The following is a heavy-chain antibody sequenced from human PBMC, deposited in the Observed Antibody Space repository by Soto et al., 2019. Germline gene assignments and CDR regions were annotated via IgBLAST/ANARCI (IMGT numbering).Heavy chain of an antibody. J-gene: IGHJ4*02. V-gene: IGHV4-59*11. CDR1: GGSLNDHR. CDR3: ARVAYSSGHFDY. D-gene: IGHD6-19*01. CDR2: ISDTGRT. Sequence: SETLSLTCNVSGGSLNDHRWAWIRQLPGQGLELVAYISDTGRTDYNPFLKSRLSISVDTSRNQFSLEVRSLTSADTAIYYCARVAYSSGHFDYWGLGTLVTVSS.